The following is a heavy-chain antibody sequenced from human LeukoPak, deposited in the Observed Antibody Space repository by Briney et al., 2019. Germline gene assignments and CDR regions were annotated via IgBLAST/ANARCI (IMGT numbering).Heavy chain of an antibody. CDR2: ISGSGGST. J-gene: IGHJ4*02. CDR1: GFTVSSNY. V-gene: IGHV3-23*01. CDR3: AKVRDFWSGYSYYFDY. D-gene: IGHD3-3*01. Sequence: GGSLRLSCAASGFTVSSNYMNWVRQAPGKGLEWVSAISGSGGSTYYADSVKGRFTISRDNSKNTLYLQMNSLRAEDTAVYYCAKVRDFWSGYSYYFDYWGQGTLVTVSS.